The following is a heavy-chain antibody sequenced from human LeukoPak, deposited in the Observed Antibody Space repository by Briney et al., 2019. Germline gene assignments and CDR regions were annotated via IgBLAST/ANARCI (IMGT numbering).Heavy chain of an antibody. CDR1: GGSISSSSYY. Sequence: SETLSLTCTVSGGSISSSSYYWSWIRQPPGKGLEWIGYFHYSGTTNYNPSLKSRVTISVDTSKNQFSLKLSSVTAADTAVYYCARVDANWGVVDYWGQGTLVTVSS. CDR2: FHYSGTT. CDR3: ARVDANWGVVDY. J-gene: IGHJ4*02. D-gene: IGHD7-27*01. V-gene: IGHV4-61*01.